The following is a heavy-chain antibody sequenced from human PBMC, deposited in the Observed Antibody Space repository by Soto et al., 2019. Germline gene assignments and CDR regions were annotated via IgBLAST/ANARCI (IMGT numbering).Heavy chain of an antibody. Sequence: QVQLVQSGAEVKKPGASVKVSCKASGYTFTSYAMHWVRQAPGQRLEWMGWINAGNGNTKYSQKFQGRVTIIRDTSASTAYMELSSMRSEDTDVYYCARGGSLYWYFDLWGRGTLVTVSS. J-gene: IGHJ2*01. D-gene: IGHD1-26*01. CDR3: ARGGSLYWYFDL. CDR1: GYTFTSYA. V-gene: IGHV1-3*01. CDR2: INAGNGNT.